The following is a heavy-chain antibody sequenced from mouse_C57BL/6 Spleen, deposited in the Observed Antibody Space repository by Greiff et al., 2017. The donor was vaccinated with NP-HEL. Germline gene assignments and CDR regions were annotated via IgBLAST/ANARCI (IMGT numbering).Heavy chain of an antibody. Sequence: EVQLVESGGDLVKPGGSMKLSCAASGFTFSSYGMSWVRQTPDKRLEWVATISSGGSYTYYPDSVKGRFTISRDNAKNTLYLKMSSLKSEDTAMYYCARQGYYGYYDSYFDYWGQVTTLTVSS. CDR1: GFTFSSYG. J-gene: IGHJ2*01. CDR3: ARQGYYGYYDSYFDY. CDR2: ISSGGSYT. V-gene: IGHV5-6*01. D-gene: IGHD2-3*01.